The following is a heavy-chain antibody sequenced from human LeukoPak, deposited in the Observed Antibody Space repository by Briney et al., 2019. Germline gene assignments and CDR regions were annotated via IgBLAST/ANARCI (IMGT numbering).Heavy chain of an antibody. D-gene: IGHD1-1*01. Sequence: GGSLRLSCAASGFTFSSYGMHWVRQAPGKGLEWVAVISYEGSNKYYADSVKVRFTISRDNYKNTLYLQMNSLRAEDTAVYYCAKAQLAVFDYWGQGTLVTVSS. CDR1: GFTFSSYG. V-gene: IGHV3-30*18. J-gene: IGHJ4*02. CDR3: AKAQLAVFDY. CDR2: ISYEGSNK.